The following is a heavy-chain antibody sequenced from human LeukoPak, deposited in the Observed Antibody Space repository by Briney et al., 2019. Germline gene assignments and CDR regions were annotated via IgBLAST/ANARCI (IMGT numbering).Heavy chain of an antibody. D-gene: IGHD6-19*01. CDR2: IKQDGSQK. CDR3: VAGTTY. CDR1: GFTFSNFW. Sequence: GGSLRLSCAASGFTFSNFWMTWVRQAPGKGLEWVAIIKQDGSQKYYVDSVKGRFTISRDNARNSLYLQMNSLRAEDTAVYWAVAGTTYWGQGTLVTVSP. J-gene: IGHJ4*02. V-gene: IGHV3-7*05.